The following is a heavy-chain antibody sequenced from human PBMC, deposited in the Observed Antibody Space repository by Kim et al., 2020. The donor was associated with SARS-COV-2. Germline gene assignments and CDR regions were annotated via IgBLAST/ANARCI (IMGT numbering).Heavy chain of an antibody. CDR2: IKNSGDNT. Sequence: GGSLRLSCAPSGFTFSSFGMSWVRQAPGKGLEWVSAIKNSGDNTYHADSVNGRFTTSSDNSKNTLYLQLHSLRAEDTVTYYCARSGREYYMDVWGKRNTV. CDR1: GFTFSSFG. V-gene: IGHV3-23*01. J-gene: IGHJ6*03. CDR3: ARSGREYYMDV. D-gene: IGHD6-6*01.